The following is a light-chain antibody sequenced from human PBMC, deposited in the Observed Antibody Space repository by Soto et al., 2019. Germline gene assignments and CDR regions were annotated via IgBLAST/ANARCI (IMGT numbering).Light chain of an antibody. J-gene: IGKJ1*01. CDR2: DAS. CDR1: QRISSW. V-gene: IGKV1-5*01. Sequence: DRVTITCRASQRISSWLAWYQQKPGKAPNLLIYDASSLESGVPSRFSGSGSGTEFTLTISSLQPDDFATYYCQQYNTYWTFGPGTKVEIK. CDR3: QQYNTYWT.